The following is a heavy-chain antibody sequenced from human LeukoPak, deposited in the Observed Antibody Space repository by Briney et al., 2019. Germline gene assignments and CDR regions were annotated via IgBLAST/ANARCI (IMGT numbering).Heavy chain of an antibody. J-gene: IGHJ4*02. D-gene: IGHD6-19*01. Sequence: SETLSLTCTVSGGSISSYYWGWIRQPPGKGLEWIGTIYFRGDTHYNSSLKSRVTISVDTSKDQFSLNLKSVTAADTAVYYCARRPWKATGWYEGDYWGQGTLVTVSS. CDR2: IYFRGDT. CDR3: ARRPWKATGWYEGDY. V-gene: IGHV4-59*12. CDR1: GGSISSYY.